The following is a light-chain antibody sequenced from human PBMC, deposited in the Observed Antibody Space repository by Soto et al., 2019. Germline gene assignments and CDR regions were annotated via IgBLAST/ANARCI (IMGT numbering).Light chain of an antibody. V-gene: IGLV2-14*03. Sequence: QSALTQPASVSGSPEQSITISCTGTSSDVGAYNYVSWYQQHPGKAPKLMIYDVNNRPSGVSIRFSGSKSGNTASLTISGLQAEDEADYYCTSFTKSTTRVFGTGTKLTVL. CDR1: SSDVGAYNY. CDR3: TSFTKSTTRV. J-gene: IGLJ1*01. CDR2: DVN.